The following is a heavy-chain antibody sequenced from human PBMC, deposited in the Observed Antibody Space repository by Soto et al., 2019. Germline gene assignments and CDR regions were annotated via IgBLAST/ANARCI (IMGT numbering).Heavy chain of an antibody. Sequence: KASETLSLTCAVYGGSFSGYYWSWIRQPPGKGLEWIGEINHSGSTNYNPSLKSRVTISVDTSKNQFSPKLSSVTAADTAVYYCAGVIAAAGSFFDYWGQGTLVTVSS. CDR2: INHSGST. D-gene: IGHD6-13*01. V-gene: IGHV4-34*01. CDR1: GGSFSGYY. J-gene: IGHJ4*02. CDR3: AGVIAAAGSFFDY.